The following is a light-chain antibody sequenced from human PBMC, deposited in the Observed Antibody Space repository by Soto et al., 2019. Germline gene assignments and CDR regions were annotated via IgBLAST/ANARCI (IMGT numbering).Light chain of an antibody. CDR1: QSISRW. Sequence: DIQLTQSPCARSAPIGGGGPRTSQANQSISRWLAWYQQKPGKAPKLLIYAASTLQSGVPSRFSGSGSGTDFTLTISSLQPEDFASYYCQQHNSYPINFGQGTRLEN. J-gene: IGKJ5*01. CDR3: QQHNSYPIN. CDR2: AAS. V-gene: IGKV1-5*01.